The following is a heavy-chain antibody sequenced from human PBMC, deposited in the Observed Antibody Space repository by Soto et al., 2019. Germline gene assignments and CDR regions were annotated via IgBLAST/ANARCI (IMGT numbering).Heavy chain of an antibody. V-gene: IGHV4-59*01. CDR1: GGTISNYY. D-gene: IGHD3-22*01. J-gene: IGHJ4*02. CDR2: IYYSGST. CDR3: ARDGPSMMVELDY. Sequence: SEPLSLIXTVSGGTISNYYWRWIRQPPGKGLEWIGYIYYSGSTNYNPSLKSRVTISVDTSKNQFSLKLSSVTAADMAVYFCARDGPSMMVELDYWGQGTLVTVSS.